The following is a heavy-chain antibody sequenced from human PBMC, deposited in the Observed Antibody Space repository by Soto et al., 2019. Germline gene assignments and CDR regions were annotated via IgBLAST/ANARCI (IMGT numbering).Heavy chain of an antibody. Sequence: SETLSLTCTVSGGSISSGGYYWSWIRQHPGKGLEWIGYIYYSGSTYYNPSHKSRVTISVDTSKNQFSLKLSSVTAADTAVYYCARDRQIDYSNYVQGMDVWGQGTTVTVSS. CDR3: ARDRQIDYSNYVQGMDV. CDR2: IYYSGST. D-gene: IGHD4-4*01. CDR1: GGSISSGGYY. V-gene: IGHV4-31*03. J-gene: IGHJ6*02.